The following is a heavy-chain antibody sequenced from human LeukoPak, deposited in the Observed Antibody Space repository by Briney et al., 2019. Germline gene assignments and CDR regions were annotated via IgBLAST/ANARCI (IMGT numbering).Heavy chain of an antibody. CDR2: INIDGSST. CDR3: ARVGYYDSSGYNDY. Sequence: GGSLRLSCEASGFTFSSYWMHWVRQPPGKGLIWVSHINIDGSSTGYADSVKGRFTISRNNAKNTLYLQMNSARVEDTAVYYCARVGYYDSSGYNDYWGQGTLVTVSS. CDR1: GFTFSSYW. J-gene: IGHJ4*02. D-gene: IGHD3-22*01. V-gene: IGHV3-74*01.